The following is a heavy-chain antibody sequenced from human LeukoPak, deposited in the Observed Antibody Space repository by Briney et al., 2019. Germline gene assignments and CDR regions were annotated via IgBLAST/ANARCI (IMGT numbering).Heavy chain of an antibody. CDR2: IYSGGST. Sequence: GGSLRLSCAASGFTVSSNYMSWVRQAPGKGLEWVSVIYSGGSTYYADSVKGRFTISRDNSKNTLYLQMNSLRAEDTAVYYCARASEVGASTDYWGQGTLVTVSS. CDR3: ARASEVGASTDY. CDR1: GFTVSSNY. V-gene: IGHV3-66*01. D-gene: IGHD1-26*01. J-gene: IGHJ4*02.